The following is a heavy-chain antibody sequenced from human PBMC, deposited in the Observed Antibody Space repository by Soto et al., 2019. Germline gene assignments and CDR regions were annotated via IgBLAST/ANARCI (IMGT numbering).Heavy chain of an antibody. CDR3: AREAASSGWYNRFDP. Sequence: SETLSLTCAVYGGSFSGYYWSWIRQPPGKGLEWIGEINHSGSTNYNPSLKSRVTISVDTSKNQFSLKLSSVTAADTAVYYCAREAASSGWYNRFDPWGQGTLVTVSS. CDR2: INHSGST. D-gene: IGHD6-19*01. V-gene: IGHV4-34*01. CDR1: GGSFSGYY. J-gene: IGHJ5*02.